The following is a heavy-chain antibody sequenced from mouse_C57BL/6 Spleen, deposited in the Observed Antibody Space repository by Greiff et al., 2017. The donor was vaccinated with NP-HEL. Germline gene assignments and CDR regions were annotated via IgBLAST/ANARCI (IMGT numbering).Heavy chain of an antibody. V-gene: IGHV5-9*01. CDR1: GFTFSSYT. J-gene: IGHJ1*03. CDR2: ISGGGGNT. CDR3: AIRATVVATRYFDV. D-gene: IGHD1-1*01. Sequence: EVKLVESGGGLVKPGGSLKLSCAASGFTFSSYTMSWVRQTPEKRLEWVATISGGGGNTYYPDSVKGRFTISRDNAKNTLYLQMSSLRSEDTALYYCAIRATVVATRYFDVWGTGTTVTVSS.